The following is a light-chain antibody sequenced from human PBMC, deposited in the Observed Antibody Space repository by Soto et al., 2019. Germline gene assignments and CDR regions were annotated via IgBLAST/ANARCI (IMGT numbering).Light chain of an antibody. Sequence: QSVLTQPPSVSGAPGQRVTIFCTGSSSNIGAGYPVHWYQQLPGTAPKLLVAGNRPSGVPDRFSVSKSGASASLAITGLQAEDEADYYCNSYVAGSNVFGTGTKLTVL. CDR1: SSNIGAGYP. CDR2: G. V-gene: IGLV1-40*01. J-gene: IGLJ1*01. CDR3: NSYVAGSNV.